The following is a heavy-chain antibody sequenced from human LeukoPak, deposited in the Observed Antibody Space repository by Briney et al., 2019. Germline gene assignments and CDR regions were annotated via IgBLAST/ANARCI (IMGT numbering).Heavy chain of an antibody. CDR2: ISSSGSTI. V-gene: IGHV3-48*03. CDR3: AFSSYYLQGNYYYMDV. CDR1: GFTFSSYE. J-gene: IGHJ6*03. D-gene: IGHD1-26*01. Sequence: GGSLRLSCAASGFTFSSYEMNWVRQAPGKGLEWVSYISSSGSTIYYADSVKGRFTISRDNSKNTLYLQMNSLRAADTAVYYCAFSSYYLQGNYYYMDVWGKGTTVTVSS.